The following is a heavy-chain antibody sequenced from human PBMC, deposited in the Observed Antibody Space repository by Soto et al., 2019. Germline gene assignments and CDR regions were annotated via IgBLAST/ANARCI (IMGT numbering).Heavy chain of an antibody. D-gene: IGHD2-21*02. CDR2: IYYSGST. J-gene: IGHJ4*02. CDR1: GGSISSGGYY. CDR3: AREFYCGGDCYPNYFDY. Sequence: SETLSLTCTVSGGSISSGGYYWSWIRQHPGKGLEWIGYIYYSGSTYYNPSLKSRVTISVDTSKNQFSLKLSSVTAADTAAYYCAREFYCGGDCYPNYFDYWGQGTLVTVSS. V-gene: IGHV4-31*03.